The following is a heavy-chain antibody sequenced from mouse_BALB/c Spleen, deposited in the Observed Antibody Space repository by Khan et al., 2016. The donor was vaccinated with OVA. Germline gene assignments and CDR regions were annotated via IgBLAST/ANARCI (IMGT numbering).Heavy chain of an antibody. Sequence: VQLKQSGPEVVKPGASVKMSCKASGYTFTDYNMDWVKQSHGKSLEWIGYIFPNNGDSGYNQKFKTKATLTVDHSSSTAYMELRSLTSEDSAIYYCVRSGYGSFAFWGQGTLVTVSA. V-gene: IGHV1S29*02. CDR2: IFPNNGDS. D-gene: IGHD2-2*01. CDR3: VRSGYGSFAF. J-gene: IGHJ3*01. CDR1: GYTFTDYN.